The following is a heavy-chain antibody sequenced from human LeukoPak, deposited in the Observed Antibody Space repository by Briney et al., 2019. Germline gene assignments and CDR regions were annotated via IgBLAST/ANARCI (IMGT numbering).Heavy chain of an antibody. D-gene: IGHD2/OR15-2a*01. Sequence: GGSLRLSCAASGFSFNRYAVAWVRQAPGKGLEWVSSISGSGGRTFFADSVKGRFTVSRNNSVFLQMNSLRAEDTALYYCAQSTSMRYFFDLWGRGTLVTVSS. J-gene: IGHJ2*01. CDR3: AQSTSMRYFFDL. CDR1: GFSFNRYA. V-gene: IGHV3-23*01. CDR2: ISGSGGRT.